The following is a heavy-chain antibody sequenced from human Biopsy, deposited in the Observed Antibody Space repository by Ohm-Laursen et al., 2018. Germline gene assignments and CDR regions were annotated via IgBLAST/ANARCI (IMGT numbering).Heavy chain of an antibody. J-gene: IGHJ4*02. CDR2: FAPENGKT. CDR1: GYTLDELS. V-gene: IGHV1-24*01. Sequence: ASVKVSCNVSGYTLDELSMHWVRQVPGKGLEWMGGFAPENGKTVYAQNFQARVSLTEDTSTDTAYMELRSLRSEDTAVYYCAADINVWNVNYWGQGTQVTVSS. CDR3: AADINVWNVNY. D-gene: IGHD1-1*01.